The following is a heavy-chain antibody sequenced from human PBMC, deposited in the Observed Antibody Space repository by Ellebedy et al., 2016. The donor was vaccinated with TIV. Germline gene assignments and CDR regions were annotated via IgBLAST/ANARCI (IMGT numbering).Heavy chain of an antibody. V-gene: IGHV3-43D*03. D-gene: IGHD3-10*01. CDR2: ISWDGGYT. J-gene: IGHJ4*02. Sequence: GESLKISCAASGFSFDDYAMHWVRPAPGKGMEWVSLISWDGGYTYYADSVTGRFTISIDNSKNSLFLHMNSLRAEDTALYYCAKDIKPYGSGNYGYWGQGTLVTVSS. CDR1: GFSFDDYA. CDR3: AKDIKPYGSGNYGY.